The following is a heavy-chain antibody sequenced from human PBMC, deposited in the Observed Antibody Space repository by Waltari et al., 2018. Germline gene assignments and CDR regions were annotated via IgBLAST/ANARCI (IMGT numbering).Heavy chain of an antibody. J-gene: IGHJ3*01. CDR1: GFTFTSNA. CDR2: INGYKGDT. CDR3: AGGVIGGGFDV. V-gene: IGHV1-18*01. Sequence: QVQLVQSGGEGKKPGASVQVSCKTSGFTFTSNAISWVRQAPGQGFEWMGGINGYKGDTNYAEKLQGRLTVTTDSSTSTAYMELRSLRSDDAAVYFCAGGVIGGGFDVWGQGTMVTVSS. D-gene: IGHD3-16*01.